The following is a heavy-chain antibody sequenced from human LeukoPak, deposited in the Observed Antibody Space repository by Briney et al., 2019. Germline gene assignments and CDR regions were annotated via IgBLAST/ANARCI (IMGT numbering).Heavy chain of an antibody. CDR2: INPNSGGT. Sequence: ASVKVSCKASGYTFTGYYMHWLRQAPGQGLEWMGWINPNSGGTNYAQKFQGRVTMTRDTSISTAYMELSRLRSDDTAVYYCARGRAVAGGDAFDIWGQGTMVTVSS. V-gene: IGHV1-2*02. CDR1: GYTFTGYY. J-gene: IGHJ3*02. CDR3: ARGRAVAGGDAFDI. D-gene: IGHD6-19*01.